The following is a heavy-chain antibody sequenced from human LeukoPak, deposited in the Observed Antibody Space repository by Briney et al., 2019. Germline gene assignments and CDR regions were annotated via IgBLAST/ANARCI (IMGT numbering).Heavy chain of an antibody. J-gene: IGHJ3*02. CDR1: GGSISSSAYY. CDR2: LYYSGST. CDR3: AGIYDYVWGSYLRRLDDAFDI. D-gene: IGHD3-16*02. V-gene: IGHV4-39*07. Sequence: SETLSLTCTVSGGSISSSAYYWGWIRQPPGKGLEWIGSLYYSGSTYYNPSLKSRVTISRDTSKNQFSLKLSSVTAADTAVYYCAGIYDYVWGSYLRRLDDAFDIWGQGTMVTVSS.